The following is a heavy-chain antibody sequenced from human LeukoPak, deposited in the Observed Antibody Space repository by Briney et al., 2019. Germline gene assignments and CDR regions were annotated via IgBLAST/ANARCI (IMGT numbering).Heavy chain of an antibody. J-gene: IGHJ4*02. CDR2: INHSGST. Sequence: SETLSLTCAVYGGSFSGYYWSWIRQPPGKGLEWIGEINHSGSTNYNPSLKSRAIISVDTSKNQFSLKLSSVTAADTAVYYCARGQRLHYDSSGYKALSYWGEGTLVTVSS. CDR1: GGSFSGYY. V-gene: IGHV4-34*01. CDR3: ARGQRLHYDSSGYKALSY. D-gene: IGHD3-22*01.